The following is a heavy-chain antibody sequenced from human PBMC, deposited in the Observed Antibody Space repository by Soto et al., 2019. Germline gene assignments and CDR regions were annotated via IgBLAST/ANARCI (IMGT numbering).Heavy chain of an antibody. CDR1: GYTFTSYA. CDR2: INAGNGNT. CDR3: ARLAGITIFGVVDNYFDY. Sequence: ASVKVSCKASGYTFTSYAMHWVRQAPGQRLEWMGWINAGNGNTKYSQKFRGRVTITRDTSASTAYMELSSLRSEDTAVYYCARLAGITIFGVVDNYFDYWGQGTLVTVS. J-gene: IGHJ4*02. D-gene: IGHD3-3*01. V-gene: IGHV1-3*01.